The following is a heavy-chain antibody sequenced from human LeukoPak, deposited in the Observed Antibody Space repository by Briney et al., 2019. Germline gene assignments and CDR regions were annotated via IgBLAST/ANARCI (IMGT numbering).Heavy chain of an antibody. D-gene: IGHD2/OR15-2a*01. CDR3: VRDVSRRIGMDV. Sequence: GGSLRLSCLASGFSFNSYTMNWVREAPGKGLEWVSTISPVSSYTWYAESVKGRFAISRDNPKNSLYLQMDSLRAEDTAVYYCVRDVSRRIGMDVWGQGTAVTVSS. CDR2: ISPVSSYT. CDR1: GFSFNSYT. J-gene: IGHJ6*02. V-gene: IGHV3-21*01.